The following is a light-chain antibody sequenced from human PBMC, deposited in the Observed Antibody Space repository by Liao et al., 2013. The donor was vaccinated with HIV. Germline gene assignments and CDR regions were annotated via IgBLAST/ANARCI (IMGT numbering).Light chain of an antibody. J-gene: IGLJ2*01. Sequence: SYELTQPPSVSVSPGQTARITCSGDALPKQYAYWYQQKPGQAPVMVIYKDSERPSGIPERFSGSNSGNTATLTISRVEXGDEADYYCQAWDSNTVVFG. V-gene: IGLV3-25*02. CDR3: QAWDSNTVV. CDR2: KDS. CDR1: ALPKQY.